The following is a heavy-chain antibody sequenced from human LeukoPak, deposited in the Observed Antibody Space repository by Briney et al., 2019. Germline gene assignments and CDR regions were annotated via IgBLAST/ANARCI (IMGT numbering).Heavy chain of an antibody. CDR1: GDSISDYY. D-gene: IGHD2-8*01. CDR3: ARGAIPLSGVIDF. Sequence: SETLSLTCIVSGDSISDYYWTWIRQPPGKRLEWIGYIRYNGYTNYSPSLKSRVTISIDTSKNQYSLKLTSVTAADAAVYYCARGAIPLSGVIDFWGQGTLVTVSS. J-gene: IGHJ4*02. V-gene: IGHV4-59*01. CDR2: IRYNGYT.